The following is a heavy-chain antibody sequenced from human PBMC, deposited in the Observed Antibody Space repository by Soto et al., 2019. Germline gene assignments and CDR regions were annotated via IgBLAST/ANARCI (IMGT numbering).Heavy chain of an antibody. CDR1: GGSISSSSYY. CDR3: ARRLFSSSWPLYFDF. D-gene: IGHD6-13*01. V-gene: IGHV4-39*01. CDR2: IYYSGNT. Sequence: SETLSLTCTVSGGSISSSSYYWGWIRQPPGKGLEWIGSIYYSGNTYYNPSLKSRVTISVDTSKNQFSLKLSSVTAADTAVYYCARRLFSSSWPLYFDFWGQGTLVTV. J-gene: IGHJ4*02.